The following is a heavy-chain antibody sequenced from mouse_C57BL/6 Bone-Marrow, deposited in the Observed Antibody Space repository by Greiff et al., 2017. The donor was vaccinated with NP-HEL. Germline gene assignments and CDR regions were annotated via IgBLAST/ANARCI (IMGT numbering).Heavy chain of an antibody. J-gene: IGHJ2*01. CDR1: GFTFSNYW. CDR2: IRLKSDNYAT. V-gene: IGHV6-3*01. Sequence: EVMLVESGGGLVQPGGSMKLSCVASGFTFSNYWMNWVRQSPEKGLEWVAQIRLKSDNYATHYAESVKGRFTISRDDSKSSVYLQMNNLRAEDTGIYYCTGWYDGSSSYYFDYWGQGTTLTVSA. CDR3: TGWYDGSSSYYFDY. D-gene: IGHD1-1*01.